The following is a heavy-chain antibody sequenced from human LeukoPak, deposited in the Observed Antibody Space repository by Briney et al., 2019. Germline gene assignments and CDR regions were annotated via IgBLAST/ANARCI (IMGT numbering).Heavy chain of an antibody. CDR1: VYTFTSYY. J-gene: IGHJ4*02. V-gene: IGHV1-46*01. CDR3: TSEVGGGYSGYDFSY. D-gene: IGHD5-12*01. Sequence: ASVTVSCKASVYTFTSYYMHWVRQAPGQGLEWMGLVNPNGGSTGYAKKFQGRVTMSRDTSTSTIYMELSSLRSEDTAVYYCTSEVGGGYSGYDFSYWGQGTLVT. CDR2: VNPNGGST.